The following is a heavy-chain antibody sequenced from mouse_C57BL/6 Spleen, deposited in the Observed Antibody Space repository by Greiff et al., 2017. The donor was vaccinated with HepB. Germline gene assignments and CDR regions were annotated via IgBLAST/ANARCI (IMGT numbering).Heavy chain of an antibody. CDR2: SRNKANDYTT. D-gene: IGHD1-1*01. CDR1: GFTFSDFY. CDR3: ARDPYYYGSSYLSYWYFDV. Sequence: EVQVVESGGGLVQSGRSLRLSCATSGFTFSDFYMEWVRQAPGKGLEWIAASRNKANDYTTEYSASVKGRFIVSRDTSQSILYLQMNALRAEDTAIYYCARDPYYYGSSYLSYWYFDVWGTGTTVTVSS. J-gene: IGHJ1*03. V-gene: IGHV7-1*01.